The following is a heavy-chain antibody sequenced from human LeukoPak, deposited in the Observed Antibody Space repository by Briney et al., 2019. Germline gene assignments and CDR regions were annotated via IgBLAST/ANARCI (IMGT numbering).Heavy chain of an antibody. V-gene: IGHV3-23*01. Sequence: PGGSLRLSCAASGFTFNNYGMSWVRQAPGKGLEWVSGISGSGGNTYYRDSVKGRFTISRDNFKNTLHLQMNSLRAEDTAVYYRAKIWNPITMVRGVIDYWGQGTLVTVSS. CDR3: AKIWNPITMVRGVIDY. D-gene: IGHD3-10*01. CDR1: GFTFNNYG. CDR2: ISGSGGNT. J-gene: IGHJ4*02.